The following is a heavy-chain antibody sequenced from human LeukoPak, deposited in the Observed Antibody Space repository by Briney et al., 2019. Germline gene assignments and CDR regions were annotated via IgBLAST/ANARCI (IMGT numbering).Heavy chain of an antibody. V-gene: IGHV3-23*01. CDR2: ISGSGGST. J-gene: IGHJ4*02. D-gene: IGHD5-12*01. CDR1: VFTFSSYA. Sequence: GGSLRLSCAASVFTFSSYAMSWVRQAPGKGLEWVSAISGSGGSTYYADSVKGRFTISRDNSKNTLYLQMNSLRAEDTAVYYCAKDRVATITCAVYWGQGTLVTVSS. CDR3: AKDRVATITCAVY.